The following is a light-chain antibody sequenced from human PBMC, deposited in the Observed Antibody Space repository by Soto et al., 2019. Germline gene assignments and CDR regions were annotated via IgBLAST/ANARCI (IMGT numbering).Light chain of an antibody. J-gene: IGKJ2*01. CDR1: QSVSSW. V-gene: IGKV1-5*01. CDR3: KYASS. Sequence: DVQMTQSPSTRSASVGDRVTITCWASQSVSSWLAWYQQTPGQAPRLLIYDAASLESGVTSRCTGRESGTNFTLTISSVQPEDVATYYCKYASSFGQGTKVDIK. CDR2: DAA.